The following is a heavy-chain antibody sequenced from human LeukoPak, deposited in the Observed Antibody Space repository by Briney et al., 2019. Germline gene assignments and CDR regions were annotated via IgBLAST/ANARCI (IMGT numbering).Heavy chain of an antibody. D-gene: IGHD6-13*01. CDR1: GYTFTSYG. Sequence: ASVKVSCKASGYTFTSYGISWVRQAPGQGLEWMGIINPSGGSTSYAQKFQGRVTMTRDTSTSTAYMELRSLRSDDTAVYYCARIGDYRSSDAFDVWGQGTLVTVSS. CDR3: ARIGDYRSSDAFDV. V-gene: IGHV1-46*01. CDR2: INPSGGST. J-gene: IGHJ3*01.